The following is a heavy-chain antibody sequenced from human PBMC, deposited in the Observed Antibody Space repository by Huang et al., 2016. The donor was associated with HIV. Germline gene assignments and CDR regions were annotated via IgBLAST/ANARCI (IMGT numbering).Heavy chain of an antibody. J-gene: IGHJ3*02. D-gene: IGHD4-17*01. CDR3: TTDRDYGDYVADAFDI. V-gene: IGHV3-15*01. CDR2: IKSKTDEGTT. CDR1: GFTFSNAW. Sequence: EVQLVESGGGLVKPGGSLRLSCAASGFTFSNAWMIWGRQAPGKVLEWVGRIKSKTDEGTTDYAAPVKGRVTISRDDSKNTLYLQMNTLKTEDTAVYYCTTDRDYGDYVADAFDIWGQGTMVTVSS.